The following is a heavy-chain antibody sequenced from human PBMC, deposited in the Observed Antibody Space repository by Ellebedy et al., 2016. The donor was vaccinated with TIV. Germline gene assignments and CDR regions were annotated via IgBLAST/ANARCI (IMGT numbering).Heavy chain of an antibody. D-gene: IGHD2-8*02. CDR3: ASGLGVRRMNAFEI. CDR1: GGSLSSYPYY. Sequence: SETLSLTCTVSGGSLSSYPYYWGWIRQSPGKGLEWIGTAYYSGDTYYNPSLKSRVTISVDTSMNQFSLKLNSLTAADTAVYYCASGLGVRRMNAFEIWGQGTMVTVSS. CDR2: AYYSGDT. J-gene: IGHJ3*02. V-gene: IGHV4-39*01.